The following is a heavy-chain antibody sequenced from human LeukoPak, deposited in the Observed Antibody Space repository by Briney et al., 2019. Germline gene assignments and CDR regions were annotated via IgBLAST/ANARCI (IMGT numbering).Heavy chain of an antibody. J-gene: IGHJ4*02. D-gene: IGHD4-23*01. CDR3: AREATVVTIFDY. CDR2: INQGGSEK. CDR1: GFTFSTYW. Sequence: PGGSLRLSCAPSGFTFSTYWMGWVRQAPGKGLEWLANINQGGSEKYYVDSVKGRFTISRDNAKNSLYLQMNSLRAEDTAVYYCAREATVVTIFDYWGQGTLVTVSS. V-gene: IGHV3-7*01.